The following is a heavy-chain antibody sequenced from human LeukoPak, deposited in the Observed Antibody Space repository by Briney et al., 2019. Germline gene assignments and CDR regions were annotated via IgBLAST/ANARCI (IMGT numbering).Heavy chain of an antibody. D-gene: IGHD5-18*01. CDR2: IYSGGST. CDR1: GYTFTSYF. J-gene: IGHJ4*02. V-gene: IGHV3-53*01. Sequence: ASVKVSCKASGYTFTSYFMHWVRQAPGKGLEWVSVIYSGGSTYYADSVKGRFTISRDNSKNTLYLQMNSLRAEDTAVYYCARGPRYSYGYGFDYWGQGTLVTVSS. CDR3: ARGPRYSYGYGFDY.